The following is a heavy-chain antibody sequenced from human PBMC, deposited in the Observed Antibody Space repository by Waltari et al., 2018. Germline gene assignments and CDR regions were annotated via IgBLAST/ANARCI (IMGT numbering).Heavy chain of an antibody. D-gene: IGHD2-21*01. CDR1: GSSIPSGGFY. J-gene: IGHJ4*02. CDR2: MYYDGST. CDR3: ARAQSGGYCFDF. Sequence: QVQLQESGPGLLKPSQTLSLSCNVSGSSIPSGGFYWGWVRQYPEKGLEWLAYMYYDGSTYYNPSLKRRLHISIDASNNQFSLQLRDVSAADTAIYFCARAQSGGYCFDFWGQGTLVTVSS. V-gene: IGHV4-31*03.